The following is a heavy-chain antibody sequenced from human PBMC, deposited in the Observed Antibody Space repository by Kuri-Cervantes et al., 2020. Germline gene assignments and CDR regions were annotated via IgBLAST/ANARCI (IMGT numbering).Heavy chain of an antibody. CDR2: IWHDGSNK. CDR1: GFTFSSYG. J-gene: IGHJ6*02. Sequence: GESLKISCAASGFTFSSYGMHWVRQAPGKGLEWVAVIWHDGSNKYYADSVKGRFTISRDNSKNTLYLQMNSLRAEDTAVYYCARDYYGMDVWGQGTTVTVSS. CDR3: ARDYYGMDV. V-gene: IGHV3-33*01.